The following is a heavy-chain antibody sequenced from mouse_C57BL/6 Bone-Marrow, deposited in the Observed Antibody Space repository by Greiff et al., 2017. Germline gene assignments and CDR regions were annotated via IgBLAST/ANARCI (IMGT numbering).Heavy chain of an antibody. J-gene: IGHJ1*01. CDR3: ARPTTAPYWYFDV. D-gene: IGHD1-2*01. V-gene: IGHV5-9-1*01. Sequence: EVMLVESGGGLVKPGGSLKLSCAASGFTFSSYAMSWVRQTPEKRLEWVATISSGGSYTYYPDSVKGRFTLSRDNAKNTLYLQMSSLRSEDTAMYFCARPTTAPYWYFDVWGGGTTVTVSA. CDR1: GFTFSSYA. CDR2: ISSGGSYT.